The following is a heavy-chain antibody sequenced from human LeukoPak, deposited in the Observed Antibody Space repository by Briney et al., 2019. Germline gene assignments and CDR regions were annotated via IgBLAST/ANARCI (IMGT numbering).Heavy chain of an antibody. J-gene: IGHJ3*02. CDR1: GFTVSSNY. V-gene: IGHV3-53*01. Sequence: GGSLRLSCAASGFTVSSNYMSWVRQAPGKGLEWVSVIYSGGSTYYADSVKGRFTISRDNSKNTLYLQMNSLRAEDTAVYYCARPSTADDAFDIWGQGTMVTVSS. CDR3: ARPSTADDAFDI. CDR2: IYSGGST. D-gene: IGHD4-17*01.